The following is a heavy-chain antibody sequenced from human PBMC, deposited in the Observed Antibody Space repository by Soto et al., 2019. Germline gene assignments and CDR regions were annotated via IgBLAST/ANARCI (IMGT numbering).Heavy chain of an antibody. CDR3: ARWDRVAAAGH. Sequence: KISCKGSGYTFTSYGISWVLQAPGQGLEWMGWISAYNGNTNYAQKLQGRVTMTTDTSTSTAYMELRSLRSDDTAVYYCARWDRVAAAGHWGQGTLVTVSS. D-gene: IGHD6-13*01. CDR1: GYTFTSYG. CDR2: ISAYNGNT. V-gene: IGHV1-18*01. J-gene: IGHJ4*02.